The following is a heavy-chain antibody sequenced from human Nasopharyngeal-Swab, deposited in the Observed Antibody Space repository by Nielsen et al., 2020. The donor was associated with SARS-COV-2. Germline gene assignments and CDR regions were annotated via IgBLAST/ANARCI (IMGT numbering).Heavy chain of an antibody. CDR2: ISHNSGT. CDR1: GVSITSQY. V-gene: IGHV4-59*11. CDR3: AKDGATGWFDP. J-gene: IGHJ5*02. Sequence: SETLSLTCTVSGVSITSQYWSWIRQPPGKGLEWIGYISHNSGTSYNPSLKSRVTMFMDTSKNQFSLRLTSVTAADTAVYYCAKDGATGWFDPWGQVTLVTVSS.